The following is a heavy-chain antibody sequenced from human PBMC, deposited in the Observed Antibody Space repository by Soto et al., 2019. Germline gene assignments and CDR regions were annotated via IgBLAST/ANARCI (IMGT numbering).Heavy chain of an antibody. J-gene: IGHJ5*02. Sequence: GGSLRLSCAASGFTFSSYAMTWVRQAPGKGLEWVSSISNSGGNTYYPDSVKGRFTVSRDNSENTLYLQMNSLRAEDTAVYYCAKDLTPGTTGWFDPRGHGTLVTVSS. V-gene: IGHV3-23*01. CDR2: ISNSGGNT. CDR1: GFTFSSYA. D-gene: IGHD1-7*01. CDR3: AKDLTPGTTGWFDP.